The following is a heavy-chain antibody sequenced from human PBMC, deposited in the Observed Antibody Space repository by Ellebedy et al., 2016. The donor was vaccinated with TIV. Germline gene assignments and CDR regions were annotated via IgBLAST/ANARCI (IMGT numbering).Heavy chain of an antibody. CDR3: ARHRGYADSEIDF. J-gene: IGHJ4*02. D-gene: IGHD4-17*01. V-gene: IGHV5-51*01. CDR1: GYDLTDYW. Sequence: GESLKISCKVSGYDLTDYWIGWVRQMPGTGLASMGIIYPGDSDTRYSPSFEGQVTISADKSISTAYLEWSSLKASDTAMYYCARHRGYADSEIDFWGQGTLVTVSS. CDR2: IYPGDSDT.